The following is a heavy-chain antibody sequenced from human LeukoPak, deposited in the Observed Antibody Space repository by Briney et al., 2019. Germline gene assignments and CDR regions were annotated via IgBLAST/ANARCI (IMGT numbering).Heavy chain of an antibody. Sequence: GGSLRLSCAASGFIVSSNYMSWVRQAPGKGLEWVSATFSGGNTYYADSVKGRFTISRDNAKNSLYLQMNSLRAEDTAVYYCARLVLLGWFDPWGQGTLVTVSS. CDR2: TFSGGNT. CDR3: ARLVLLGWFDP. J-gene: IGHJ5*02. D-gene: IGHD6-13*01. V-gene: IGHV3-53*01. CDR1: GFIVSSNY.